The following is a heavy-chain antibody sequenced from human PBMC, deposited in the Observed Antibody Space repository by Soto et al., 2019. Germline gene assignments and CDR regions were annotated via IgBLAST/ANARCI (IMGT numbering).Heavy chain of an antibody. CDR3: ATSVLWGLGFDY. V-gene: IGHV4-59*01. Sequence: SETLSLTCTVSGGSISSYYWSWIRQPPGKGLEWIGYIYYSGSTNYNPSLKSRVTISVDTSKNQFSLKLSSVTAADTAVYYCATSVLWGLGFDYWGQGTLVTVSS. CDR2: IYYSGST. CDR1: GGSISSYY. D-gene: IGHD2-21*01. J-gene: IGHJ4*02.